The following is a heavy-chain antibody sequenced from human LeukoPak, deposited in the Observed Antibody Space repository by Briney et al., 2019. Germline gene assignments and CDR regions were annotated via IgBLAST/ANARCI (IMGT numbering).Heavy chain of an antibody. V-gene: IGHV4-4*09. Sequence: PSETLSLPCTVSGGSISSSYWTWIRQPPGKGLEWIGYIYTSGSTDYNPSLKSRVTISVDTSKNQFSLKLTSVTAADTAMYYCARQIAAPGNYYYYMDVWGQGTTVTVSS. D-gene: IGHD6-13*01. CDR3: ARQIAAPGNYYYYMDV. CDR2: IYTSGST. J-gene: IGHJ6*03. CDR1: GGSISSSY.